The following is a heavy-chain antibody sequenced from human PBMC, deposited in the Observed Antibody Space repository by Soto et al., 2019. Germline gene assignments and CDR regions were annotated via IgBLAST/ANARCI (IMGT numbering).Heavy chain of an antibody. Sequence: SEILSLTCTVSGGSISSCSYYWGWIRQPPGKGLEWIGEINHSGSTNYNPSLKSRVTISVDTSKNQFSLKLSSVTAADTAVYYCARGRRSSSWYSDWFDPWGQGTLVTVSS. CDR2: INHSGST. CDR3: ARGRRSSSWYSDWFDP. V-gene: IGHV4-39*07. J-gene: IGHJ5*02. D-gene: IGHD6-13*01. CDR1: GGSISSCSYY.